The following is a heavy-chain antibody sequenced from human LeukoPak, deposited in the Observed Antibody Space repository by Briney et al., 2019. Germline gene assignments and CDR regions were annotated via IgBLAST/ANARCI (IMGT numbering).Heavy chain of an antibody. Sequence: GESLKISCAASGFTFSSYSMNWVRQAPGKGLEWVSFIDTSASYVYYGDSVKGRFAISRDNAKNSLYLQMNGLRAEDTAVYYCARGRSITLLRGVALSDGFDFWGQGAMVTVSS. CDR3: ARGRSITLLRGVALSDGFDF. D-gene: IGHD3-10*01. J-gene: IGHJ3*01. CDR2: IDTSASYV. V-gene: IGHV3-21*06. CDR1: GFTFSSYS.